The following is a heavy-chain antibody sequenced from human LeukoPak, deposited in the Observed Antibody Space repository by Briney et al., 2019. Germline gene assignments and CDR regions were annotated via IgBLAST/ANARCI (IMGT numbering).Heavy chain of an antibody. V-gene: IGHV5-51*01. D-gene: IGHD3-10*01. CDR2: IYPGDSDT. J-gene: IGHJ4*02. Sequence: GESLKISCKGSGYSFLSYWIGWVRQMPGKGLEWMGIIYPGDSDTRYSPPFQGQVTISADRSISTAYLQWSNLKASDTAMYYCARHYGSGDFDYWGQGTLVTVSS. CDR3: ARHYGSGDFDY. CDR1: GYSFLSYW.